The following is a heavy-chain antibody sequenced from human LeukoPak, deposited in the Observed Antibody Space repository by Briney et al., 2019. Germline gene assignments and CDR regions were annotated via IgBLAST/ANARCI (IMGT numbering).Heavy chain of an antibody. CDR1: GGSISSYY. J-gene: IGHJ5*02. D-gene: IGHD5-18*01. Sequence: PSETLSLTCTVSGGSISSYYWSWIRQPPGKGLEWIGYIYTSGSTNYNPSLKSRVTISVDTSKNQFSLKLSSVTAADTAVYYCARHDTGGWFDPWGQGTLVTVYS. CDR2: IYTSGST. CDR3: ARHDTGGWFDP. V-gene: IGHV4-4*09.